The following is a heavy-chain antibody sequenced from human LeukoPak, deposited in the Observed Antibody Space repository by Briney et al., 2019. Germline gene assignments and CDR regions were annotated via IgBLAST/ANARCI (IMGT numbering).Heavy chain of an antibody. V-gene: IGHV1-69*04. J-gene: IGHJ4*02. Sequence: ASVKVSCKASGGTFISYAISWVRQAPGQGLEWMGRIIPILGIANYAQKFQGRVTITADKSTSTAYMELSSLRSEDTAVYYCAKSQGIAAAGTLGHWGQGTLVTVSS. CDR2: IIPILGIA. CDR1: GGTFISYA. D-gene: IGHD6-13*01. CDR3: AKSQGIAAAGTLGH.